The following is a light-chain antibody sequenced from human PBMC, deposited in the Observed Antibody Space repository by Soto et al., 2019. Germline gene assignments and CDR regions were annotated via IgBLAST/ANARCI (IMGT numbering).Light chain of an antibody. CDR1: TSNIGTDA. V-gene: IGLV1-44*01. CDR2: RNH. CDR3: AAWDDSLRAVV. Sequence: QSVLTQSPSASGTPGQRVTISCSGSTSNIGTDAVNWYQQLPGTAPTLLIFRNHQRPSGVPDRFSGSKSGTSASLAISGPQSADEADYYCAAWDDSLRAVVFGGGTKLT. J-gene: IGLJ2*01.